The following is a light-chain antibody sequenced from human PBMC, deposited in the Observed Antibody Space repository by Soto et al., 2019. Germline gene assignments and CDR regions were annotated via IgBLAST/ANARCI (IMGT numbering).Light chain of an antibody. J-gene: IGKJ4*01. CDR3: PQANSPPLT. V-gene: IGKV1-12*01. Sequence: DIQLTQSPSFLSASVGDRVTISCRASERINTYLAWYQQQPGKAPKLLIYAASGLHSGVPSRFSRRRSRTEFTLTIRNPQPEDFATYYCPQANSPPLTLGGPTKVHI. CDR1: ERINTY. CDR2: AAS.